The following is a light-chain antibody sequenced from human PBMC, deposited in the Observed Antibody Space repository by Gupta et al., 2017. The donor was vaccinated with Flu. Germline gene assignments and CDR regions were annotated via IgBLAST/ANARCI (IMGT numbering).Light chain of an antibody. CDR1: QRVSSNF. CDR3: QHYDYSLLFT. V-gene: IGKV3-20*01. CDR2: GAS. Sequence: ETVLTQSPGTLSLSPGERATLSCRASQRVSSNFLAWYQQKPGQAPRLLIYGASNRATGIPDRFSGSGYGTDFTLTISRREPEDFAIYYCQHYDYSLLFTFGHGTKVDTK. J-gene: IGKJ3*01.